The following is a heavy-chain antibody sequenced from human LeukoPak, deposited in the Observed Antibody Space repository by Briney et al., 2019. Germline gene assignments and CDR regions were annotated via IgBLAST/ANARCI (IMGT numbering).Heavy chain of an antibody. V-gene: IGHV4-59*01. CDR1: GGSISSYY. CDR3: AREDYGGNSGWFDP. CDR2: IYYSGST. D-gene: IGHD4-23*01. Sequence: SETLSLTCTVPGGSISSYYWSWIRQPPGKGLEWIGYIYYSGSTNYNPSLKSRVTISVDTSKNQFSLKLSSVTAADTAVYYCAREDYGGNSGWFDPWGQGTLVTVSS. J-gene: IGHJ5*02.